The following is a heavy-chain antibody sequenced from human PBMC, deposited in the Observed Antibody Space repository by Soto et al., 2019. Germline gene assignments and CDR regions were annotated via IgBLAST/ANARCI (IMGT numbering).Heavy chain of an antibody. CDR1: GFTFSNYG. D-gene: IGHD3-9*01. CDR3: ARAGTNYDILTGPYAFDI. V-gene: IGHV3-30*03. J-gene: IGHJ3*02. CDR2: ISYDGSDK. Sequence: GGSLRLSCAASGFTFSNYGMHWVRQAPGKGLEWVSLISYDGSDKYYADSVKGRFTISRDNSKNTLYLQMNSLRAEDTAVYYCARAGTNYDILTGPYAFDIWGQGTMVTVSS.